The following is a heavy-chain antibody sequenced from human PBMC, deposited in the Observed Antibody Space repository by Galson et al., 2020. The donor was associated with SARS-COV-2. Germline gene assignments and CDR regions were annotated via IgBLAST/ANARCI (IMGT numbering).Heavy chain of an antibody. CDR1: GYTFNRYG. Sequence: ASVKVSCKASGYTFNRYGISWVRQAPGQGLEWMGWVSAYNGSTKYAQKLQGRVAMTTDTSTTTAYMELRSLRSDDTAVYYCARDPQHYCASCGYYYFWGQGTMVIVSS. D-gene: IGHD3-22*01. CDR3: ARDPQHYCASCGYYYF. CDR2: VSAYNGST. J-gene: IGHJ4*02. V-gene: IGHV1-18*04.